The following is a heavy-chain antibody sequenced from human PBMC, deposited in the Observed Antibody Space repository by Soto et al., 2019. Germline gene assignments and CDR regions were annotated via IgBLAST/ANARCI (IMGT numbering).Heavy chain of an antibody. CDR2: ISSSSSYI. D-gene: IGHD3-22*01. V-gene: IGHV3-21*01. Sequence: EVQLVESGGGLVKPGGSLRLSCADSGFIFSSYSMNWVRQAPGKGLEWVSSISSSSSYIYYADSVKGRFTISRDNAKNSVYLQMKRLRAEDTAVYYCASGYYDRIGYYFDYWGQGISVTVSS. J-gene: IGHJ4*02. CDR1: GFIFSSYS. CDR3: ASGYYDRIGYYFDY.